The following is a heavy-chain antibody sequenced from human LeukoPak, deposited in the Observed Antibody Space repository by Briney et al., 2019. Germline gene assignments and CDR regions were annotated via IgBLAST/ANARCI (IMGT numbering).Heavy chain of an antibody. CDR1: GFTFSNYW. CDR2: INSDGSST. D-gene: IGHD5-24*01. V-gene: IGHV3-74*01. CDR3: ARGGGYKLDY. Sequence: PGGSLRLSCSVSGFTFSNYWMHWVRQAPGKGLIWVSLINSDGSSTTYADSVKGRFTISRDNAKNTLYLQMNSLRAEDTAVYYCARGGGYKLDYWGQGTLVTVSS. J-gene: IGHJ4*02.